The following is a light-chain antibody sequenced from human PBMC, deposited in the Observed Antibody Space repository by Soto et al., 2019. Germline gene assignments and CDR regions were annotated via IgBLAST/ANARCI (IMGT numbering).Light chain of an antibody. Sequence: DIQMTQSPSSLSASVGDTVTITCRASQSISMYLSWYQQKPGKAPKLLIYSASILQSGVPSRFSGSGFGTDFTLTISSLQPDDFATYYCQQYNSYPWTFGQGTKVDIK. J-gene: IGKJ1*01. CDR2: SAS. CDR1: QSISMY. CDR3: QQYNSYPWT. V-gene: IGKV1-16*01.